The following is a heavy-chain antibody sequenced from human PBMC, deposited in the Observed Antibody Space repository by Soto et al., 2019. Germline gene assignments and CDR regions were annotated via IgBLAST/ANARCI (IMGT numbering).Heavy chain of an antibody. CDR1: GDSLSTYY. V-gene: IGHV4-59*01. Sequence: QVQLQESGPRQVKPSETLSLTCTVSGDSLSTYYWSWIRQPPGKGLEWIGYIYDSGSTMYSPSLKSRVSISVGPSKNQFSLKLTSVTAADSAVYYCARFGGSRPSWGQGTLVTVSS. CDR3: ARFGGSRPS. J-gene: IGHJ5*02. D-gene: IGHD1-26*01. CDR2: IYDSGST.